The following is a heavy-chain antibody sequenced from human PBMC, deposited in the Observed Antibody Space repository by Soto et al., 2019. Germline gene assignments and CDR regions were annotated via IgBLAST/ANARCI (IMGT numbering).Heavy chain of an antibody. Sequence: EVQLVESGGGLVQPGGSLKLSCAASGFTFSGSSVHWVRQSSGKGLEWVGRIRYKVDSYATAYAASVSGRFTISRDDSKNTTLLQMKSQKTEDTAVYYCISHYPEYKKRTWGQGTLDTVSS. CDR2: IRYKVDSYAT. J-gene: IGHJ5*02. CDR3: ISHYPEYKKRT. V-gene: IGHV3-73*02. D-gene: IGHD6-6*01. CDR1: GFTFSGSS.